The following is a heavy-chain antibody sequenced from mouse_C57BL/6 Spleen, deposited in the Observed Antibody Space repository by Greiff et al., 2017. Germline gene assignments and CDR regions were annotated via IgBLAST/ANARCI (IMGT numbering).Heavy chain of an antibody. J-gene: IGHJ2*01. CDR1: GFTFSDYY. D-gene: IGHD1-1*01. Sequence: EVQRVESEGGLVQPGSSMKLSCTASGFTFSDYYMAWVRQVPEKGLEWVANINYDGSSTYYLDSLKSRFIISRDNAKNILYLQMSSLKSEDTATYYCARSLYGSSPNYFDYWGQGTTLTVSS. CDR2: INYDGSST. CDR3: ARSLYGSSPNYFDY. V-gene: IGHV5-16*01.